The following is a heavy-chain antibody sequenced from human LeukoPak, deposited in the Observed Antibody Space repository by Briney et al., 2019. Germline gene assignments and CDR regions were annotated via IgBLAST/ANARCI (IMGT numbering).Heavy chain of an antibody. CDR3: AKCRDYYDSSGFYTYDV. J-gene: IGHJ3*01. D-gene: IGHD3-22*01. CDR2: IFPGDSDT. V-gene: IGHV5-51*01. Sequence: GESLKIPCVTSGYDFPSYYIAWVRQMPGKGPEWMGGIFPGDSDTRYNPPFKAQVTMSVDTSVDTAYLPWSSLKASDAAMCVCAKCRDYYDSSGFYTYDVWGHGARVIV. CDR1: GYDFPSYY.